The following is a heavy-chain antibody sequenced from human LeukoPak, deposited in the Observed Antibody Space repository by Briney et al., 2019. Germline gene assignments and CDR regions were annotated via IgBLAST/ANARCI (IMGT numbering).Heavy chain of an antibody. J-gene: IGHJ4*02. D-gene: IGHD3-22*01. V-gene: IGHV3-33*01. CDR3: TRGSPNTYDSSTYDY. CDR2: IWYDGSNQ. Sequence: PGGSLRLSCAASRFTFRNYGMHWVRQAPGKGLEWVATIWYDGSNQYYADSVKGRFTISRDNSENTLYLQMNSLRVEDTAVYYCTRGSPNTYDSSTYDYWGQGTLVTVSS. CDR1: RFTFRNYG.